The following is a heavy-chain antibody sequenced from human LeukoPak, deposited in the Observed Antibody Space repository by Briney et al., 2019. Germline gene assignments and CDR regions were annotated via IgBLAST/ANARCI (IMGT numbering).Heavy chain of an antibody. CDR1: GGSISSYY. J-gene: IGHJ4*02. CDR2: IYTSTSGST. V-gene: IGHV4-4*07. D-gene: IGHD4-17*01. Sequence: SETLSLTCTVSGGSISSYYWSWIRQPAGKGLEWIGRIYTSTSGSTNYNPSLKSRVTMSVDTSKNQLSLKLNSVTAADTAVYYCARAVVSVTTGGYFDYWGQGTLVTVSS. CDR3: ARAVVSVTTGGYFDY.